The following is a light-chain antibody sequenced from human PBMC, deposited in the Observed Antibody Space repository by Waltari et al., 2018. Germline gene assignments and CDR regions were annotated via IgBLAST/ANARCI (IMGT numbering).Light chain of an antibody. V-gene: IGLV1-47*01. CDR1: SPNIGHNY. Sequence: QSVLTQPPSASGTPGQRVTISCSGISPNIGHNYVFWYQQLPGTAPKLLIYRNDQRPSGVPDRFSGSKSVTSASLAIGGLRSEDEADYHCAAWDNSLSGWVFGEGTKLTVL. CDR3: AAWDNSLSGWV. CDR2: RND. J-gene: IGLJ3*02.